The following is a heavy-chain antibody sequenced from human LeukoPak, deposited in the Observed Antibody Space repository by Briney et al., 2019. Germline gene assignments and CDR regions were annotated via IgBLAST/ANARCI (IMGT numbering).Heavy chain of an antibody. V-gene: IGHV4-4*07. CDR1: GGSISSYY. CDR3: ARYIVSYPHDAFDI. J-gene: IGHJ3*02. D-gene: IGHD1-26*01. Sequence: SETLSLTCTVSGGSISSYYWSWIRQPAGKGLEWIGRIDTSGSTNYNPSLKSRVTISVDTSKKQFSLKLSSVTAADTAFYYCARYIVSYPHDAFDIWGQGTMVTVSS. CDR2: IDTSGST.